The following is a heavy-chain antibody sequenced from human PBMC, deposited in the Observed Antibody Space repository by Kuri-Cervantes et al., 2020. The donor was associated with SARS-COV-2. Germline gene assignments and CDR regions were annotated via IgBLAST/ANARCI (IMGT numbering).Heavy chain of an antibody. J-gene: IGHJ4*02. CDR2: IYWDDDK. Sequence: SGPTLVKPTQTLTLTCTFSGFSLSTSGVGVGWIRQPPGKALEWLALIYWDDDKRYSPSLKSRLTITKDTSKNQVVLTMTNMDPVDTATYYCARYHEHRGVTTVVTPYYFDYRGQGTLVTVSS. D-gene: IGHD4-23*01. CDR3: ARYHEHRGVTTVVTPYYFDY. V-gene: IGHV2-5*02. CDR1: GFSLSTSGVG.